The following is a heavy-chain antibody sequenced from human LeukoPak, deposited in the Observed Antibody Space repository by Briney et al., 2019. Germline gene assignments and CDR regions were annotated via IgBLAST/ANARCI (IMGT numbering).Heavy chain of an antibody. Sequence: GGSLRLSCTASGFTFSSYAMNWVRQAPGKGLEWVAVISYDGSNKYYADSVKGRFTISRDNSKNTLYLQMNSLRAEDTAVYYCAKERGWGYDFWSGNYGMDVWGQGTAVTVSS. CDR1: GFTFSSYA. D-gene: IGHD3-3*01. J-gene: IGHJ6*02. CDR3: AKERGWGYDFWSGNYGMDV. V-gene: IGHV3-30*04. CDR2: ISYDGSNK.